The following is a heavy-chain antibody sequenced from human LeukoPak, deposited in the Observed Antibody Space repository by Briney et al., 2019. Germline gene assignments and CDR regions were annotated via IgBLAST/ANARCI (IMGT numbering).Heavy chain of an antibody. CDR3: AICSGFGAVPAVYLTV. D-gene: IGHD2-15*01. V-gene: IGHV1-18*01. J-gene: IGHJ4*02. CDR1: GYTFTSYG. Sequence: ASVKVSCKXSGYTFTSYGISWVRQAPGQGLEWMGWISAYNGNTNYSQKLQGRVTMTTDTSTSTAYMEPRSLRSDDTAVYYCAICSGFGAVPAVYLTVWGQGTLVTVSS. CDR2: ISAYNGNT.